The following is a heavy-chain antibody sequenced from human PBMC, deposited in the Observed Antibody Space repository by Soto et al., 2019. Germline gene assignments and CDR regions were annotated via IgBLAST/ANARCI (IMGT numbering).Heavy chain of an antibody. J-gene: IGHJ4*02. V-gene: IGHV3-23*01. CDR1: GFTFSNYA. D-gene: IGHD2-15*01. Sequence: PGGSLRLSCAASGFTFSNYAMSWVRQAPGKGLEWVSTISGSAGSTYYADSVKGRFTISRDNSKNTLYLQMNSLRAEYTAVYFCAKQGCSDGGCYQSPLYYFDYWGQGTLVTVAS. CDR2: ISGSAGST. CDR3: AKQGCSDGGCYQSPLYYFDY.